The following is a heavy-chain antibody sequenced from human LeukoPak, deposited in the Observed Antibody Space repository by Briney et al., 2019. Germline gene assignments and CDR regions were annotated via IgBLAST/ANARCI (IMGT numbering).Heavy chain of an antibody. Sequence: KPSETLSLTCTDSGGSIRSSSYYWGWIRQPPGKGLEWIGSIYYSGSTYYNPSLKSRVTISVDTSKNQFSLKLSSVTAADTAVYYCARRGSYGPFDYWGQGTLVTVSS. CDR2: IYYSGST. V-gene: IGHV4-39*01. D-gene: IGHD5-18*01. J-gene: IGHJ4*02. CDR3: ARRGSYGPFDY. CDR1: GGSIRSSSYY.